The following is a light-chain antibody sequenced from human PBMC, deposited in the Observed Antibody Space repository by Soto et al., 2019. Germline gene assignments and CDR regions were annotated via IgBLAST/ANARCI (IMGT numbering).Light chain of an antibody. J-gene: IGKJ4*01. CDR1: QGISVY. CDR2: AAS. CDR3: QKYNSAPLT. Sequence: DIQLTQSPSSLSASLVDRVTITCRASQGISVYLAWFQQKPGKVPKLLIYAASTLQSGVPSRFSGSGSGTDFTLSISSLQPEDVATYYCQKYNSAPLTFCGGTKVEIK. V-gene: IGKV1-27*01.